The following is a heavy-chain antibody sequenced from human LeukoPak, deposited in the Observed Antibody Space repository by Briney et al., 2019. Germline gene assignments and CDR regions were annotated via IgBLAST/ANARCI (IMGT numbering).Heavy chain of an antibody. CDR3: AVWCSSTSCYTTY. CDR1: GYTLTELS. V-gene: IGHV1-24*01. Sequence: ASVKVSCKVSGYTLTELSMHWVRQDPGKGLEWMGGFAPEDGETIYAQKFQGRVTMTEDTSTDTAYMELSRLRSEDTAVYYCAVWCSSTSCYTTYWGQGTLVTVSS. D-gene: IGHD2-2*02. J-gene: IGHJ4*02. CDR2: FAPEDGET.